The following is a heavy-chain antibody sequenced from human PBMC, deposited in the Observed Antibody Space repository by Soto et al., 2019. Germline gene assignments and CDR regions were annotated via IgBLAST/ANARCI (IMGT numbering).Heavy chain of an antibody. CDR3: ASDQFHHVSNYYYALDV. Sequence: QVQLVQSGAEVKKPGSSVKVSCKASGGTFSSYAISWVRQAPGQGLEWMGGFIPMFNRPHSAQKFQGRVTITADEYTSTAYMDLSSLRSEDTAVYYCASDQFHHVSNYYYALDVWGQGTTVTLSS. J-gene: IGHJ6*02. V-gene: IGHV1-69*01. CDR1: GGTFSSYA. CDR2: FIPMFNRP.